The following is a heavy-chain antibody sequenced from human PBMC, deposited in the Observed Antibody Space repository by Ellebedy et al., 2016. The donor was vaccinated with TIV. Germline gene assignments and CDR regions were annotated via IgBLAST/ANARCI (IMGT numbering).Heavy chain of an antibody. Sequence: PGGSLRLSCAASGFTVSSNYMSWVRQAPGKGLEWVSVIYRGGSTFYADSVKGRFTISRHNSKNTLYLQMNSLRAEDTAVYYCARDHDYSAFDIWGQGTMVTVSS. J-gene: IGHJ3*02. CDR1: GFTVSSNY. CDR2: IYRGGST. V-gene: IGHV3-53*04. D-gene: IGHD4/OR15-4a*01. CDR3: ARDHDYSAFDI.